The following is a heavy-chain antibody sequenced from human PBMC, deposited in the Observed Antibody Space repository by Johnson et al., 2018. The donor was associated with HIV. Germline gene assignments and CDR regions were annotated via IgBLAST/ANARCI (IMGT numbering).Heavy chain of an antibody. CDR2: ISYDGSNK. D-gene: IGHD2-2*01. CDR3: ARDGFYQLLSDAFDS. V-gene: IGHV3-30*03. Sequence: VQLVESGGGVVQPGRSLRLSCAASGFTFSNYGIHWVRQAPGKGLEWVAVISYDGSNKYYADSVKGRFTISRDNYKDTLYLQMNSLRAEDTAVYYCARDGFYQLLSDAFDSWGQGTMVTVSS. J-gene: IGHJ3*02. CDR1: GFTFSNYG.